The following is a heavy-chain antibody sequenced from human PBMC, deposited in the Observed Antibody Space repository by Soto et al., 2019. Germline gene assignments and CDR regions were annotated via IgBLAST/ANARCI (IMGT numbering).Heavy chain of an antibody. CDR2: ITTDGSTT. D-gene: IGHD3-10*01. Sequence: EVQLVESGGGLVQPGGSLRLSCAASGFTFSSYIMHWVRQTPGKGLVWVSRITTDGSTTTYADSVRGRFTISRDNAKNTLYLQMNSLSAEDTAGYFCARDRELVSFDSWGQGTLVTVSS. V-gene: IGHV3-74*01. CDR1: GFTFSSYI. J-gene: IGHJ4*02. CDR3: ARDRELVSFDS.